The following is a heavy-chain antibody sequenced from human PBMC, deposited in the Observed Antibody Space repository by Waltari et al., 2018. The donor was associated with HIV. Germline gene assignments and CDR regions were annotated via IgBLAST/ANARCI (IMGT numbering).Heavy chain of an antibody. V-gene: IGHV4-38-2*01. D-gene: IGHD3-3*01. Sequence: QVQLQESGPGLVKPSETLSLTCVVSGYSINTDYYWGWVRQHPGKGLACLGSASHIGGTFHKASLKSRVAISIDRSKKQVSLKVTSVTAADTAVYYCARAGVARAGVVPALFDLWGRGTLVTVSS. CDR3: ARAGVARAGVVPALFDL. CDR2: ASHIGGT. J-gene: IGHJ2*01. CDR1: GYSINTDYY.